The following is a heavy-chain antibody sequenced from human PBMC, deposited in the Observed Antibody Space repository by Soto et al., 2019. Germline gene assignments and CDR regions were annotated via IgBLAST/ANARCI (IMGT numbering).Heavy chain of an antibody. CDR2: IYYSGST. D-gene: IGHD6-6*01. CDR1: GGSISSYY. Sequence: PSETLSLTCTASGGSISSYYWSWIRQPPGKGLEWIGYIYYSGSTNYNPSLKSRVTISVDTSKNQFSLKLSSVTAADTAVYYCAGSIAARPGGYGMDVWGQGTTVTVSS. J-gene: IGHJ6*02. CDR3: AGSIAARPGGYGMDV. V-gene: IGHV4-59*01.